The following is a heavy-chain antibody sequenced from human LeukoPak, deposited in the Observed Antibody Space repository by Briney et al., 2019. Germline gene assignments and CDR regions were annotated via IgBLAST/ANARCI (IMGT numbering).Heavy chain of an antibody. V-gene: IGHV3-21*01. CDR2: ISSSSSYI. D-gene: IGHD5-18*01. CDR3: ARVVDTAMVSAY. J-gene: IGHJ4*02. Sequence: GGSLRLSCAASGFTFSSYSMNWVRQAPGKGLEWVSSISSSSSYIYYADSVKGRFTISGDNAKNSLYLQMNSLRAEDTAVYYCARVVDTAMVSAYWGQGTLVTVSS. CDR1: GFTFSSYS.